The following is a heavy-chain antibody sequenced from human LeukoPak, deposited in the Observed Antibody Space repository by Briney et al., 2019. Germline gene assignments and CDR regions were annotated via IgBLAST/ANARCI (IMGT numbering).Heavy chain of an antibody. V-gene: IGHV3-23*01. J-gene: IGHJ6*03. Sequence: PGGSLRLSCAASGFTFSSYAMTWVRQAPGKGLEWVSSFSFNGESTYYADSVKGRFTISRDNSKNTLYLQMSSLRVEDTAVYYCARVGVSSSVVNYYFYYMDVWGKGTTVIVSS. CDR3: ARVGVSSSVVNYYFYYMDV. CDR2: FSFNGEST. CDR1: GFTFSSYA. D-gene: IGHD4-23*01.